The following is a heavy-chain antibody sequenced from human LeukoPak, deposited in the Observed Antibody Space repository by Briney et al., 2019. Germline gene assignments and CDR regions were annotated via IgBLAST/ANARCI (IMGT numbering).Heavy chain of an antibody. CDR3: AREITVTRPFDY. J-gene: IGHJ4*02. CDR1: NGSISVYY. CDR2: ISASGST. V-gene: IGHV4-4*07. Sequence: SETLSLTCTVSNGSISVYYWSWVRQPAGKGLEWIGRISASGSTNYNPSLKSRVTMSLDTSKNQFSLKLSSVTAADTAVYYCAREITVTRPFDYWGPGTLVTVSS. D-gene: IGHD4-17*01.